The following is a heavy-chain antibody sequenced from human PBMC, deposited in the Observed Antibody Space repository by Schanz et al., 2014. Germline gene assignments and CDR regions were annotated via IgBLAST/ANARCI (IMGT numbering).Heavy chain of an antibody. Sequence: EVQLVESGGGLVQPGGSLRLSCAASGFTFSAYWMAWVRQAPGKGLGWVAAINQAASVQYYVDSVKGRFTISRDDAKNSHYLQMNSLRVEDTAVFYCVKIGYTHWSLDDWGQGILVTVSS. CDR2: INQAASVQ. J-gene: IGHJ4*02. CDR3: VKIGYTHWSLDD. D-gene: IGHD6-13*01. CDR1: GFTFSAYW. V-gene: IGHV3-7*01.